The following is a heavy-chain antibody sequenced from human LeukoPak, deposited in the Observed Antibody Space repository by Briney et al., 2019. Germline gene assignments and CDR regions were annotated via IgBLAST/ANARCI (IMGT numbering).Heavy chain of an antibody. Sequence: GGSLRLSCAASGFTVSSNHMSWVRQAPGKGLEWVSVIYSGGSTYYADSVKGRFTISRDTSKNTLYLQMNSLRAEDTAVYYRARDSMECSGGSCYSVYFDYWGQGTLVTVSS. V-gene: IGHV3-53*01. D-gene: IGHD2-15*01. CDR1: GFTVSSNH. J-gene: IGHJ4*02. CDR3: ARDSMECSGGSCYSVYFDY. CDR2: IYSGGST.